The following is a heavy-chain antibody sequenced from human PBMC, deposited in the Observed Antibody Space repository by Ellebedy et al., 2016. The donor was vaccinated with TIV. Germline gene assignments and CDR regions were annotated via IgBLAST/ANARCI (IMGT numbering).Heavy chain of an antibody. D-gene: IGHD3-10*01. CDR3: AREPMVRGVIRRGYAMDV. Sequence: GESLKISCAASGFTFSSYGMHWVRQAPGKGLEWVAVIWYDGSNKYYADSVKGRFTISRDNSKNTLYLQMNSLGAEDTAVYYCAREPMVRGVIRRGYAMDVWGQGTTVTVSS. V-gene: IGHV3-33*01. CDR1: GFTFSSYG. CDR2: IWYDGSNK. J-gene: IGHJ6*02.